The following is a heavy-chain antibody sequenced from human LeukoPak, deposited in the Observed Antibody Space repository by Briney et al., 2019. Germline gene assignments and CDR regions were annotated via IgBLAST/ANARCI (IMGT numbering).Heavy chain of an antibody. J-gene: IGHJ4*02. CDR1: GGSISSYY. CDR2: IYTSGST. D-gene: IGHD2-15*01. Sequence: PSETLSLTCTVSGGSISSYYWSWIRQPAGKGLEWIGRIYTSGSTNYNPSLKSRVTISVDTSKNQFSLKLSSVTAADTAVYYCASSGEGYCSGGSCYFHYWGQGTLVTVSS. V-gene: IGHV4-4*07. CDR3: ASSGEGYCSGGSCYFHY.